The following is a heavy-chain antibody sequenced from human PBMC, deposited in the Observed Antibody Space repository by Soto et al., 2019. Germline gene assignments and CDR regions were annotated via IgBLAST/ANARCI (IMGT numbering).Heavy chain of an antibody. CDR1: GFTFSSYG. D-gene: IGHD2-15*01. Sequence: QVQLVESGGGVVQPGRSLRLSCAASGFTFSSYGMHWVRQAPGKGLEWVAVISYDGSNKYYADSVKGRFTISRDNSKNXLYLQMNSLRAEDTAVYYCAKAEDIVVVVAACFDYWGQGTLVTVSS. CDR2: ISYDGSNK. CDR3: AKAEDIVVVVAACFDY. V-gene: IGHV3-30*18. J-gene: IGHJ4*02.